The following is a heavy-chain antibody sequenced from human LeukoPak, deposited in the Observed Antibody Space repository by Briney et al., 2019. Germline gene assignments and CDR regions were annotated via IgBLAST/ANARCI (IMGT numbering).Heavy chain of an antibody. Sequence: ASVKVSCKASGYTFTSYGISWVRQAPGQGLEWMGWISAYNGNTNYAQKLQGRVTMTTDTPTSTAYMELRSLRSDDTAVYYCARGSAVIVVDQWFDPWGQGTLVTVSS. D-gene: IGHD3-22*01. CDR1: GYTFTSYG. CDR2: ISAYNGNT. J-gene: IGHJ5*02. V-gene: IGHV1-18*01. CDR3: ARGSAVIVVDQWFDP.